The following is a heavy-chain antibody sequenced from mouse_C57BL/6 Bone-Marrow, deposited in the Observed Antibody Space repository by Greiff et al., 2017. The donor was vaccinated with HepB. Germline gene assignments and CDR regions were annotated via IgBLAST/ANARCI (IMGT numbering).Heavy chain of an antibody. Sequence: VMLVESGAELARPGASVKLSCKASGYTFTSYGISWVKQRTGQGLEWIGEIYPRSGNTYYNEKFKGKATLTADKSSSTAYMELRSLTSEDSAVYFCARGYGSSYGGFFDYWGQGTTLTVSS. D-gene: IGHD1-1*01. CDR2: IYPRSGNT. J-gene: IGHJ2*01. CDR1: GYTFTSYG. CDR3: ARGYGSSYGGFFDY. V-gene: IGHV1-81*01.